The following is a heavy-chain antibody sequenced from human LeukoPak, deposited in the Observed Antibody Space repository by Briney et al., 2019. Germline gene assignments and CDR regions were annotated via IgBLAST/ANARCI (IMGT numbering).Heavy chain of an antibody. CDR2: IYPGDSDT. V-gene: IGHV5-51*01. CDR1: GYRFISYW. D-gene: IGHD5-24*01. CDR3: ARRLRRDGYNLYFDY. Sequence: VESLKISCKGSGYRFISYWIGWVRQMPGKGLEWMGIIYPGDSDTRYSPSFQGQVTISADKSISTAYLQWSSLKASDTAMYYCARRLRRDGYNLYFDYWGQGTLVTVSS. J-gene: IGHJ4*02.